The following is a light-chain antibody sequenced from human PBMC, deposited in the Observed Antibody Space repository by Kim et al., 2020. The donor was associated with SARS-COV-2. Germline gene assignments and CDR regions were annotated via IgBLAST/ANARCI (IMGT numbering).Light chain of an antibody. Sequence: ALGQTVRITCQRDSLRSYYASWYQQKPGQAPVLVIYGKNSRPSGIPDRFSGSSSGNTASLTITGAQAEDEADYYCNSRDSSGNHVVFGGGTQLTVL. CDR1: SLRSYY. CDR2: GKN. CDR3: NSRDSSGNHVV. J-gene: IGLJ2*01. V-gene: IGLV3-19*01.